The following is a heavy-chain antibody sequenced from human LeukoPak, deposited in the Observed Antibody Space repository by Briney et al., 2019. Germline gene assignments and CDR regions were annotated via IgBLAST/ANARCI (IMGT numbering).Heavy chain of an antibody. CDR3: GRYYYNDDGYSEDAFDI. Sequence: EGSLRLSCAASGFTFSRYWMTWVRQAPGKGLEWVANIKEDGSDKNYVDSVKGRFTMSRDNARNLVYLHMNSLRAEDTAVYYCGRYYYNDDGYSEDAFDIWGQGTMVTVSS. V-gene: IGHV3-7*01. D-gene: IGHD3-22*01. CDR2: IKEDGSDK. J-gene: IGHJ3*02. CDR1: GFTFSRYW.